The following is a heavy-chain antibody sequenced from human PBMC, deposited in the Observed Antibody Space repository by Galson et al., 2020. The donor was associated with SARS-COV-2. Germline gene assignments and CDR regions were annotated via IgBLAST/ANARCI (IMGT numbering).Heavy chain of an antibody. V-gene: IGHV3-9*01. Sequence: SLKISCAASGITFDAYAMHWVRQPPGKGLEWVSSITWNRGSIGYADSVKGRFTISRDNAKNSLYLQMNSLRAEDTAFYYCAKGRYSAYGNAFDIWGRGTVVTVSS. CDR3: AKGRYSAYGNAFDI. D-gene: IGHD5-12*01. J-gene: IGHJ3*02. CDR2: ITWNRGSI. CDR1: GITFDAYA.